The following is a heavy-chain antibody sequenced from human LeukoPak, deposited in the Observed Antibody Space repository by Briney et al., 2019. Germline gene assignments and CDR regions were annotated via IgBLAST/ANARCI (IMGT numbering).Heavy chain of an antibody. CDR1: GYTFTSYD. CDR2: MNPNSGNT. D-gene: IGHD5-12*01. V-gene: IGHV1-8*01. J-gene: IGHJ6*03. Sequence: GASVKVSCKASGYTFTSYDINWVRQATGQGLEWMGWMNPNSGNTGYAQKFQGRVTMTRNTSISTAYMELSSLRSEDTAVYYCARSERGYSGYLYYYYYMDVWGKGTTVTISS. CDR3: ARSERGYSGYLYYYYYMDV.